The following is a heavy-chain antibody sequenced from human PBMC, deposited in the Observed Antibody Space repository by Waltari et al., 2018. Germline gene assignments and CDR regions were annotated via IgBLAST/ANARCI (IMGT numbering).Heavy chain of an antibody. CDR1: GFHFRDYW. CDR2: INGDGYGI. CDR3: ARKGGRGYAYGPFYFDY. Sequence: EVQLVEAGGDLVQPGGSLRLACEASGFHFRDYWLHLFRQSPGKGPVWVSRINGDGYGITYSDSVKGRFTISRDNTKNTLYLQMNSLRVEDTAVYYCARKGGRGYAYGPFYFDYWGQGALVIVSS. V-gene: IGHV3-74*01. J-gene: IGHJ4*02. D-gene: IGHD5-12*01.